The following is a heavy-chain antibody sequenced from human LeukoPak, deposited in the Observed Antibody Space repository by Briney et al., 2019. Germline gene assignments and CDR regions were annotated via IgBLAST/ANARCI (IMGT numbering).Heavy chain of an antibody. V-gene: IGHV4-34*01. CDR2: INHSGST. J-gene: IGHJ6*02. D-gene: IGHD6-13*01. CDR3: ARGGSSSWTTHYYYYYGMDV. Sequence: SETLSLTCAVYGGSFSGYYWSWIHQPPGKGLEWIGEINHSGSTNYNPSLKSRVTISVDMSKNQFSLKLSSVTAADTAVYYCARGGSSSWTTHYYYYYGMDVWGQGTTVTVSS. CDR1: GGSFSGYY.